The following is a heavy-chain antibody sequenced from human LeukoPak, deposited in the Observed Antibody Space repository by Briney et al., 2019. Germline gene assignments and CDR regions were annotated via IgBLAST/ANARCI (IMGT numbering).Heavy chain of an antibody. D-gene: IGHD4-23*01. Sequence: GGSLRLSCAASGFTFSNYWMSWVRQAPGKGLEWVSAISGSGGSTYYADSVKGRFTISRDNSKNTLYLQMNSLRAEDTAEYYCAKEPWDYGGNSVFDYWGQGTLVTVSS. CDR3: AKEPWDYGGNSVFDY. CDR1: GFTFSNYW. V-gene: IGHV3-23*01. J-gene: IGHJ4*02. CDR2: ISGSGGST.